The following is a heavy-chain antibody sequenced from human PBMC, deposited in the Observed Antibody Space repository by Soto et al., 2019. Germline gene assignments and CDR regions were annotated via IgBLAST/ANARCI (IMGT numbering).Heavy chain of an antibody. Sequence: SETLSLTCAVYGGSFSGYYWSWIRQPPGKGLEWIGEINHSGSTNYNPSLKSRVTISVDTSKNQFSLKLSSVTAADTAVYYCARGQRGVVVPDYYMDVWGKGTTVTVSS. V-gene: IGHV4-34*01. J-gene: IGHJ6*03. CDR3: ARGQRGVVVPDYYMDV. CDR2: INHSGST. CDR1: GGSFSGYY. D-gene: IGHD2-2*01.